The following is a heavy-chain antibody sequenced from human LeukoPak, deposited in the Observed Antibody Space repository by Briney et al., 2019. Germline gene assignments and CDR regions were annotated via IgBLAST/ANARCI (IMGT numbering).Heavy chain of an antibody. Sequence: GGSLRLSCAASGFTFSSYDMHWVRQFTGKGLEWVSGIGIATDTYYSGSVKGRFTISRDNAKNSLYLQMSSLRAEDTAVYYCATRLCSSSGCRAYSHFSLDIWGRGTTVTVSS. J-gene: IGHJ6*03. CDR1: GFTFSSYD. D-gene: IGHD2-2*01. V-gene: IGHV3-13*01. CDR2: IGIATDT. CDR3: ATRLCSSSGCRAYSHFSLDI.